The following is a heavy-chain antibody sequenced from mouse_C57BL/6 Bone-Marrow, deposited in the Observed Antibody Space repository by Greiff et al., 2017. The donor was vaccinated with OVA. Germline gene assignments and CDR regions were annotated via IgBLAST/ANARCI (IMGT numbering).Heavy chain of an antibody. J-gene: IGHJ2*01. V-gene: IGHV1-52*01. Sequence: VQLQQPGAELVRPGSSVKLSCKASGYTFTSYWMHWVKQRPIQGLEWIGNIDPSDSETHYNQKFKDKATLTVDKSSSTAYMQLSSLTSEDSAVYYCAIPSYYGSSYFDYWGQGTTLTVSS. CDR2: IDPSDSET. CDR3: AIPSYYGSSYFDY. D-gene: IGHD1-1*01. CDR1: GYTFTSYW.